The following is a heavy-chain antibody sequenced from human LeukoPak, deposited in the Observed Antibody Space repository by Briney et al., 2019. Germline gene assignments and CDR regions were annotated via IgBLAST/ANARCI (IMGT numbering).Heavy chain of an antibody. D-gene: IGHD3-22*01. J-gene: IGHJ4*02. V-gene: IGHV3-23*01. CDR3: ARGVPNYYYDSSGYYLLDY. Sequence: GGSLRLSCAASGSTFSSYAMSWVRQAPGKGLEWVSAISGSGGSTYYADSVKGRFTISRDNAKNSLYLQMNSLRAEDTAVYYCARGVPNYYYDSSGYYLLDYWGQGTLVTVSS. CDR1: GSTFSSYA. CDR2: ISGSGGST.